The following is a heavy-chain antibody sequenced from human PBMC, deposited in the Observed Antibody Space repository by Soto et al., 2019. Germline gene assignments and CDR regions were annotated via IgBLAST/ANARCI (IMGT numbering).Heavy chain of an antibody. Sequence: QVQLVQSGAEVKQPGSSVKVSCKDSGGTFSSYTIRWVRQSPGQGLEWMGRIIPILGIANYAQNFKVRDTDTAEKSTSKGYIDLSSLRSEDTAVYYCDEWPSTLDGRDVWGQGTTVTVSS. CDR2: IIPILGIA. CDR3: DEWPSTLDGRDV. V-gene: IGHV1-69*02. CDR1: GGTFSSYT. D-gene: IGHD3-3*01. J-gene: IGHJ6*02.